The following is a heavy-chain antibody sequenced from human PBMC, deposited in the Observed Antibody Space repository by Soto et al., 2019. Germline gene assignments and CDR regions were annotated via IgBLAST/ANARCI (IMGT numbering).Heavy chain of an antibody. V-gene: IGHV4-59*08. CDR1: GGSISSYY. D-gene: IGHD3-10*01. J-gene: IGHJ4*02. CDR3: ARRYGGGFDY. Sequence: QVQLQESGPGLVKPSETLSLTCTVSGGSISSYYWSWIRQPPGKGLEWIGYIYYSGSTNSNPSLKSRVTLSVDTSKTPSSLKLSSVTAADTAVYSCARRYGGGFDYWGQGTLVTVSS. CDR2: IYYSGST.